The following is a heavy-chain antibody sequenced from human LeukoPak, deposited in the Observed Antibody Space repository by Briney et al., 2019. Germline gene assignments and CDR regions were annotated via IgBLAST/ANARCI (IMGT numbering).Heavy chain of an antibody. CDR3: ARLFGNYQNYFDY. D-gene: IGHD1-7*01. CDR1: GGSISSYY. CDR2: IYYSGST. J-gene: IGHJ4*02. Sequence: SETLSLTCTVSGGSISSYYWSWIRQPPGKGLEWIGYIYYSGSTNYNPSLKSRVTISVDTSKNQFSLKLRSVTAADTAVYYCARLFGNYQNYFDYWGQGTLVTVSS. V-gene: IGHV4-59*12.